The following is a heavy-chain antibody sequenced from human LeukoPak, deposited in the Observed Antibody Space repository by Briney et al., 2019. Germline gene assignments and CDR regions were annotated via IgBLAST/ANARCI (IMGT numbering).Heavy chain of an antibody. CDR1: GFTFRSYA. V-gene: IGHV3-30-3*01. CDR2: ISYDGSSK. Sequence: GSLRLSCSASGFTFRSYAMHWVRQAPGKGLEGVALISYDGSSKYYGDSVKGRFTISRDNSKNTLYVQMNSLRPEDTAVYYCAKDLPEYFDWLFQPPNFDYWGQGTLVTVS. D-gene: IGHD3-9*01. CDR3: AKDLPEYFDWLFQPPNFDY. J-gene: IGHJ4*02.